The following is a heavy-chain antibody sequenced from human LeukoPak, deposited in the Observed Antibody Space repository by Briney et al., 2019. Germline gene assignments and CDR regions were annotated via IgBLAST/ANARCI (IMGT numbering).Heavy chain of an antibody. J-gene: IGHJ4*02. D-gene: IGHD6-6*01. CDR1: GFTFSSYA. CDR3: ARSLFRAARPVVGY. Sequence: GGSPRLSCAASGFTFSSYAMHWVRQAPGKGLEWVAVISYDGSNKYYADSVKGRFTISRDNAKNTLYLQMNSLRAEDTAVYYCARSLFRAARPVVGYWGQGTLVTVSS. V-gene: IGHV3-30*04. CDR2: ISYDGSNK.